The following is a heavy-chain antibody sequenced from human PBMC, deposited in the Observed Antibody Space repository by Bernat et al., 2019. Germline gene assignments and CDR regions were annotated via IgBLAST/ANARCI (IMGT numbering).Heavy chain of an antibody. CDR2: IKQDGSAK. Sequence: EVQLVESGGGLVQPGGSLRLSCAASGFTFSSRWMSWVRQSPGKGLEWVANIKQDGSAKYCVNSVQGQFTISRDNAKNSLYLQMDSLRAEDTAVYYCARAWQQTGTRTPPIDYWGQGTLVTVSS. CDR1: GFTFSSRW. V-gene: IGHV3-7*03. CDR3: ARAWQQTGTRTPPIDY. D-gene: IGHD1-1*01. J-gene: IGHJ4*02.